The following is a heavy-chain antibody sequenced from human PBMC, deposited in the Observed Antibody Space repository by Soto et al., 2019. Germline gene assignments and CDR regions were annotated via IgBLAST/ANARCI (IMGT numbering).Heavy chain of an antibody. CDR2: IIPIFGTA. Sequence: SVRVSCKASGGTFSSYAISWVRQAPGQGLEWMGGIIPIFGTANYAQKFQGRVTITADESTSTAYMELSSLRSEDTAVYYCARQLTGYSYGPIPNLSDPWGQGTMFTV. V-gene: IGHV1-69*13. D-gene: IGHD5-18*01. CDR3: ARQLTGYSYGPIPNLSDP. CDR1: GGTFSSYA. J-gene: IGHJ5*02.